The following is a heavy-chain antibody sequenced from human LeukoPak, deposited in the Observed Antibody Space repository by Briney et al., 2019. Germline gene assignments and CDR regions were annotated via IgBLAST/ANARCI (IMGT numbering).Heavy chain of an antibody. CDR3: ARQSWDLYYYFDY. J-gene: IGHJ4*02. CDR2: IYYSGST. Sequence: SETLSLTCTVSGGSISSGDYYWSWVRQPPGKGLEWIGYIYYSGSTNYNPSLKSRVTISVDTSKNQFSLQLSSVTAADTAVYYCARQSWDLYYYFDYWGQGTLVTVSS. D-gene: IGHD1-26*01. V-gene: IGHV4-61*08. CDR1: GGSISSGDYY.